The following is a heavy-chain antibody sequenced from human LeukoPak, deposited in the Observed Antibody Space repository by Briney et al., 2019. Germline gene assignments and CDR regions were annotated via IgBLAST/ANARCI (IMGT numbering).Heavy chain of an antibody. CDR3: TVGYYYDSSGYSAYYYGMDV. J-gene: IGHJ6*02. CDR1: GFTFSGSA. CDR2: IRSKANGYAT. V-gene: IGHV3-73*01. Sequence: GGSLRLSRAASGFTFSGSAMHWVRQASGKGLQWVGRIRSKANGYATAYAASVKGRFTISRDDSKNTAYLQMNSLKTEDTAVYYCTVGYYYDSSGYSAYYYGMDVWGQGTTVTVSS. D-gene: IGHD3-22*01.